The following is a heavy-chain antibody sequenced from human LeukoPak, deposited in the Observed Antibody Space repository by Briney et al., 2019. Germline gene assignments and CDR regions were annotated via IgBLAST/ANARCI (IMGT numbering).Heavy chain of an antibody. D-gene: IGHD2-15*01. CDR1: GFTFSNYD. CDR2: ITSGPTI. J-gene: IGHJ4*02. V-gene: IGHV3-69-1*02. CDR3: ARNTGYCSGGSCYSYFFDL. Sequence: GGSLRLSCTASGFTFSNYDMNWVRQAPGKGLEWSSCITSGPTIYYTDSVKGRFTISRDNAKKSLYLQMNSLRAEDTAVYYCARNTGYCSGGSCYSYFFDLWGQGTLVTVSS.